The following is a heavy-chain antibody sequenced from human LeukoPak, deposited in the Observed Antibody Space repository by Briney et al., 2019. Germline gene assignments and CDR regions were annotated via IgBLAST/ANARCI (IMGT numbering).Heavy chain of an antibody. J-gene: IGHJ5*02. CDR2: IHYSGIT. Sequence: PSGTLSLTCTVSGGSISSGDYYWSWIRQPPGKGLEWIAYIHYSGITSYNTSLKSRVTISVDTSKNQFSLKLNSVTAADTAVYYCARNAARDCTSTACWPRWFDPWGQGTLVTVSS. CDR1: GGSISSGDYY. V-gene: IGHV4-30-4*01. D-gene: IGHD2-2*01. CDR3: ARNAARDCTSTACWPRWFDP.